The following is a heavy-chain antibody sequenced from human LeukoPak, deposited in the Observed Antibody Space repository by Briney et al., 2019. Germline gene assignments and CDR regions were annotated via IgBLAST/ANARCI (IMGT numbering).Heavy chain of an antibody. CDR1: GGSISSSSYY. CDR3: ARDAGGWELPGGLWYYFDY. V-gene: IGHV4-39*07. J-gene: IGHJ4*02. Sequence: SETLSLTCTVSGGSISSSSYYWGWIRQPPGKGLEWIGSIYYSGSTYYNPSLKSRVTISVDTSKNQFSLKLSSVTAADTAVYYCARDAGGWELPGGLWYYFDYWGQGTLVTVSS. D-gene: IGHD1-26*01. CDR2: IYYSGST.